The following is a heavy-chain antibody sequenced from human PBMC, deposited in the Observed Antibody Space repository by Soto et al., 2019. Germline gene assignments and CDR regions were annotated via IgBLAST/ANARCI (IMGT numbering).Heavy chain of an antibody. CDR3: ARYGCGSSSPPYDYYYCRMDV. J-gene: IGHJ6*02. CDR2: IKQDGSMK. V-gene: IGHV3-7*03. Sequence: PGGPLRLSCAASGFTFSSYWMSWVRQAPGKGLEGVANIKQDGSMKYYVDSVKGRFTISRDNAKNSLYLQMNSLRGEDPAVYYCARYGCGSSSPPYDYYYCRMDVWGQGTTVTVSS. CDR1: GFTFSSYW. D-gene: IGHD6-6*01.